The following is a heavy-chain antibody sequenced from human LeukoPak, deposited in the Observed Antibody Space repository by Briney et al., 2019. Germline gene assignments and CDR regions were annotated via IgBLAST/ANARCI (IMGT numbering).Heavy chain of an antibody. CDR1: GFTFSSYG. CDR2: ITSSGSYI. V-gene: IGHV3-21*01. J-gene: IGHJ4*02. CDR3: ARDRNTPIDY. Sequence: GGSLRLSCAASGFTFSSYGMSWLRQAPGKGLERVSSITSSGSYIYYAASVKGRFTVSRDNAKNSLFLQMSSLRAEDTAVYYCARDRNTPIDYWGQGTLVTVSS. D-gene: IGHD5-18*01.